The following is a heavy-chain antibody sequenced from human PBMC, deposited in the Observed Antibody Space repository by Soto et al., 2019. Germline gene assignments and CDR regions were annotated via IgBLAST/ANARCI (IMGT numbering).Heavy chain of an antibody. V-gene: IGHV1-69*13. CDR3: ARDRYSVDTAIVIYYGMDV. D-gene: IGHD5-18*01. CDR2: IIPIFGTA. J-gene: IGHJ6*02. Sequence: GASVKVSCKASGGTFSSYAISWVRQAPGQGLEWMGGIIPIFGTANYAQKFQGRVTITADESTSTAYMELSSLRSEDTAVYYCARDRYSVDTAIVIYYGMDVWGQGTTVTVSS. CDR1: GGTFSSYA.